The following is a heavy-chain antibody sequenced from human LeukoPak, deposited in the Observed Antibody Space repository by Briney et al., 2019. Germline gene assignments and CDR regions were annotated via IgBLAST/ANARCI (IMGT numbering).Heavy chain of an antibody. Sequence: GGSLRLSCAASGFTFNGYWMSWVRQAPGKGLEWVANIKEDGSAQYYVGSVKGRFTISRDNAKNSLSLQTNSLRAEDTAVYYCATSSNAPGNHWGQGTLVTVSS. CDR1: GFTFNGYW. D-gene: IGHD2-2*01. CDR2: IKEDGSAQ. J-gene: IGHJ5*02. CDR3: ATSSNAPGNH. V-gene: IGHV3-7*01.